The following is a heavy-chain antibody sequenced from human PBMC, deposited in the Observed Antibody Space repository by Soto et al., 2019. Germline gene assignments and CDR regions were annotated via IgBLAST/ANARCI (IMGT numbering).Heavy chain of an antibody. CDR1: GFTFSSYG. V-gene: IGHV3-30*18. CDR2: ISYDGSNK. CDR3: AKEQVYCRYNWFDP. D-gene: IGHD2-21*02. Sequence: QVQLVESGGGVVQPGRSLRLSCAASGFTFSSYGMHWVRQAPGKGLEWVAVISYDGSNKYYADSVKGRFTISRDNSKNTLYLQMNSLRAEDTAVYYCAKEQVYCRYNWFDPWGQGTLVTVSS. J-gene: IGHJ5*02.